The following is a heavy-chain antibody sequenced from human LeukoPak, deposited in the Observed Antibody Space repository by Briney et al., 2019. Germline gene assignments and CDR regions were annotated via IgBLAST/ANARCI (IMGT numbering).Heavy chain of an antibody. J-gene: IGHJ4*02. Sequence: GGSLRLSCAASGFTFSSYAMSWVRQPPGKGLEWVSVISGSGGGTYYADSVKGRFAISRDNSKNTLFLQMTSLRAEDTAVYYCAKVYSSSWYGEFDYWGQGTLVTVSS. CDR3: AKVYSSSWYGEFDY. CDR2: ISGSGGGT. CDR1: GFTFSSYA. V-gene: IGHV3-23*01. D-gene: IGHD6-13*01.